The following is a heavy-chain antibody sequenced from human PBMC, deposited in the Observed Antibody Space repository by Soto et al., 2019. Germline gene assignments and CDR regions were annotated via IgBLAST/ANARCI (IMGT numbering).Heavy chain of an antibody. Sequence: QVQLVQSGAEVKKPGASVKVSCKASGYTFTSYGISWVRQAPGQGLEWMGWISAYNGNTNYAQKLQGRVTMTTDTSTSTAYMELRSLRSDDTAVYYCAREPKLRYFDWLSAFDIWGQGTMVTVSS. D-gene: IGHD3-9*01. J-gene: IGHJ3*02. V-gene: IGHV1-18*01. CDR2: ISAYNGNT. CDR3: AREPKLRYFDWLSAFDI. CDR1: GYTFTSYG.